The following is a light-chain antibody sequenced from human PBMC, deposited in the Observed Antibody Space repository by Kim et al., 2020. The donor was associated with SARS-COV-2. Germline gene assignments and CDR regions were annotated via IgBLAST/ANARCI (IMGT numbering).Light chain of an antibody. CDR2: YDD. V-gene: IGLV1-36*01. CDR3: ASWDDSLNAWV. Sequence: QRSTISCSGSSSNVEDNAVSWYQQLPGKAPKLLIYYDDLLPSGVSDRFSGSKSGTSASLAISGLQSEDEADYYCASWDDSLNAWVFGGGTKVTVL. J-gene: IGLJ3*02. CDR1: SSNVEDNA.